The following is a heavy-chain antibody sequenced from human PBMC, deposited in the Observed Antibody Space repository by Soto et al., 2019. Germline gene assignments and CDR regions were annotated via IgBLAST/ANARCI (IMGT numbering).Heavy chain of an antibody. Sequence: EVQLLESGGGLVQPGGSLRLSCAASGFTFSSYAMSWVRQAPGKGLEWVSAISGSGGSTYYADSVKGRFTISRDNSKNTLYLQMNSLRAEDTAVYYCAKDPGRYCSGGSCFLVSFDYWGQGTLVTVSS. CDR2: ISGSGGST. D-gene: IGHD2-15*01. V-gene: IGHV3-23*01. CDR3: AKDPGRYCSGGSCFLVSFDY. CDR1: GFTFSSYA. J-gene: IGHJ4*02.